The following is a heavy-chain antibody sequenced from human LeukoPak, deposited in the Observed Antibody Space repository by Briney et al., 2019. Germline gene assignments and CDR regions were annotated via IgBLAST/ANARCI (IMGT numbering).Heavy chain of an antibody. Sequence: SETLSLTCTVSGGSISPYFWSWIRQPPGKGLEWIGSVHYSGSTKYNPPLNSRVTISVDTSKNQFSLKLNSVTAADTAMYYCVRHLPVAGKGDFDYWGQGTLVTVSS. CDR1: GGSISPYF. V-gene: IGHV4-59*08. CDR2: VHYSGST. J-gene: IGHJ4*02. D-gene: IGHD6-19*01. CDR3: VRHLPVAGKGDFDY.